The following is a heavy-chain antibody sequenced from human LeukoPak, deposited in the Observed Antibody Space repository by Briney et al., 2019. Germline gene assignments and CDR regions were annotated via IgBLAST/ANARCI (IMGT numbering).Heavy chain of an antibody. J-gene: IGHJ4*02. CDR2: ISAYNDNT. CDR3: ARDAVVWFGEFRRPYYFDY. Sequence: ASVKVSCKASGYTFTSFGISWVRQATGQGVEWMGWISAYNDNTNFAQKLQGRVTMTTDTSTSTAYMELRSLRSDDTAVYYCARDAVVWFGEFRRPYYFDYWGQGTLVTVSS. D-gene: IGHD3-10*01. V-gene: IGHV1-18*01. CDR1: GYTFTSFG.